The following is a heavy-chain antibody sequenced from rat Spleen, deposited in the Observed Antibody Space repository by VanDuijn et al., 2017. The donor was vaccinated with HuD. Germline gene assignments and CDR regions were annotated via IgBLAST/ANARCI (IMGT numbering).Heavy chain of an antibody. J-gene: IGHJ1*01. CDR1: GFTFSDYN. CDR2: ISYDGSST. V-gene: IGHV5-7*01. CDR3: ARQIWYFDF. Sequence: EVQLVESGGGLVQPGRSLKLSCAASGFTFSDYNMAWVRQAPKKGLEWVATISYDGSSTYYRDSVKGRFTISRDNAKSTLYLQMDSLRSEDTATYYCARQIWYFDFWGPGTMVTVSS.